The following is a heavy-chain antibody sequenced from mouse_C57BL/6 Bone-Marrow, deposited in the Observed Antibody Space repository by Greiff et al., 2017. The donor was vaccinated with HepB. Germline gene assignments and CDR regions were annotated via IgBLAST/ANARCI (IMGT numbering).Heavy chain of an antibody. V-gene: IGHV5-17*01. J-gene: IGHJ3*01. Sequence: EVKVVESGGGLVKPGGSLKLSCAASGFTFSDYGLHWVRQAPEKGLEWVAYISSGSSTIYYADTVKGRFTISRDNATNTLFLQMTSLRSEDTAMYYCARPGFAYWGQGTLVTVSA. CDR2: ISSGSSTI. CDR1: GFTFSDYG. CDR3: ARPGFAY.